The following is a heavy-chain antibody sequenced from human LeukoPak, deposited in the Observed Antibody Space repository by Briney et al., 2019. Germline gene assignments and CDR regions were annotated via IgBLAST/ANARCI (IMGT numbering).Heavy chain of an antibody. D-gene: IGHD1-26*01. CDR2: LYPDGSAT. CDR1: GYTFNNYW. V-gene: IGHV5-51*01. CDR3: VRQGLQSGTYPAY. Sequence: PGESLKISCKASGYTFNNYWIGWVLQMTGRGLEWMGMLYPDGSATTYHPSFEGRVTISADKSVTTAYLEWNSLKASDTALYYCVRQGLQSGTYPAYWGPGTLVTVSS. J-gene: IGHJ4*02.